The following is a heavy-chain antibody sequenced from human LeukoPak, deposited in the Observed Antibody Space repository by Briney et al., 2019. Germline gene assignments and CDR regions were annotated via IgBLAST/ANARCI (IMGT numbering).Heavy chain of an antibody. CDR1: GFTVSSNY. V-gene: IGHV3-48*01. CDR3: ARDRHKYNYDSGGYPPY. Sequence: AGGSLRLSCAASGFTVSSNYMSWVRQAPGKGLEWVSYISSSSSTIYYADSVKGRFTISRDNAKNSLYLQMNTLRAEDTAVYYCARDRHKYNYDSGGYPPYWGQGTLVTVSS. D-gene: IGHD3-22*01. CDR2: ISSSSSTI. J-gene: IGHJ4*02.